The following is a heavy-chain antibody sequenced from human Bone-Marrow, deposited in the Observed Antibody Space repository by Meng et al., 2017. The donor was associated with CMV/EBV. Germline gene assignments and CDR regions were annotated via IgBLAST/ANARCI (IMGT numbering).Heavy chain of an antibody. D-gene: IGHD7-27*01. CDR2: INPNGGAT. CDR1: GDNFTGYY. J-gene: IGHJ5*02. Sequence: GDNFTGYYIHGVRQAPGQGLEWMGWINPNGGATNYLQKFQGRVTMTRDTSVNTVYMELRRLASDDTAVYYCALGGRAIGGLAWFDPWGQGTLVRLL. V-gene: IGHV1-2*02. CDR3: ALGGRAIGGLAWFDP.